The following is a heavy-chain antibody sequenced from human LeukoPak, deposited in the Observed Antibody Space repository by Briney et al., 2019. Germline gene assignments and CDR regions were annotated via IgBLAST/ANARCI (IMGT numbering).Heavy chain of an antibody. D-gene: IGHD3-22*01. Sequence: SETLFLTCAVYGGSFRGYYWRWVRQPPGKGLEWVWEINHSGSTNYNPSLKSRVTISVDTSKNQFSLKLSSVTAADTAVYYCARGLQDYYDSSGYYVAWGQGTLVTVSS. CDR3: ARGLQDYYDSSGYYVA. V-gene: IGHV4-34*01. CDR1: GGSFRGYY. J-gene: IGHJ5*02. CDR2: INHSGST.